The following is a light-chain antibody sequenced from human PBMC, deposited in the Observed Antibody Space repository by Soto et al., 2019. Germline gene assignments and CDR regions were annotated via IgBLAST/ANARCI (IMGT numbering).Light chain of an antibody. CDR2: DAS. Sequence: DIQLTQSPSTLSADVGDRVNITCRASQSISDWLAWYQQKAGKAPELLISDASTLATGVPSRFSGSGSGTEFTLTISSLQTDDSATYFCQEYKTYAFGPGTKVDI. CDR3: QEYKTYA. CDR1: QSISDW. J-gene: IGKJ2*01. V-gene: IGKV1-5*01.